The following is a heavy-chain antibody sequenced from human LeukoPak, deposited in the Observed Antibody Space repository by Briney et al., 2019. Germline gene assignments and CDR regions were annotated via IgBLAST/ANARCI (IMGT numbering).Heavy chain of an antibody. CDR1: GFTFDDYG. D-gene: IGHD2-15*01. CDR3: ARVRIGYCSGGSCYSPTDY. CDR2: INWNGGST. V-gene: IGHV3-20*04. Sequence: GGSLRLSCAASGFTFDDYGMSWVRQAAGKGLEWVSGINWNGGSTGYADSVKGRFTISRDNAKNSLYLQMNSLRAEDTALYYCARVRIGYCSGGSCYSPTDYWGQGTLVTVSS. J-gene: IGHJ4*02.